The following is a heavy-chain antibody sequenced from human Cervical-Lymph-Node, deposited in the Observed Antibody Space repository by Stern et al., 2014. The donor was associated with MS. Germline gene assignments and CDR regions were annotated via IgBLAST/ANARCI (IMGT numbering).Heavy chain of an antibody. CDR3: ARDIALNTGYYFDY. J-gene: IGHJ4*02. Sequence: MQLVESGAEVKKPASSVKVSCKASGGTLNNYAINWVRQAPGQGLEWMGMIIPMFGIANYAQKFQGRVTITADESTSTAYMELSSLRSEDTAVYFCARDIALNTGYYFDYWGQGTLVTVSS. CDR1: GGTLNNYA. D-gene: IGHD4-11*01. CDR2: IIPMFGIA. V-gene: IGHV1-69*18.